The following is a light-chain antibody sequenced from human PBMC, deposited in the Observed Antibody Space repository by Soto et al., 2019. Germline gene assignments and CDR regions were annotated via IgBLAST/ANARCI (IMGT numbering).Light chain of an antibody. V-gene: IGLV8-61*01. Sequence: QAVVTQEPSFSVSPGGTVTLTCGLSSGSVSISYYPSWYQQTPGQAPRTLIYSTNTRSSGAPDRFSGSILGNKAALTITGAQADDESDYYCVLYMGSGIWVFGGGTQLTVL. J-gene: IGLJ2*01. CDR2: STN. CDR1: SGSVSISYY. CDR3: VLYMGSGIWV.